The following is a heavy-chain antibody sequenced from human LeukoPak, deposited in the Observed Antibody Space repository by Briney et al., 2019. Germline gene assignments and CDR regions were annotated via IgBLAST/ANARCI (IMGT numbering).Heavy chain of an antibody. V-gene: IGHV4-59*01. CDR2: MYYSGSA. CDR1: GGSITSYY. CDR3: ARGPPSPESFIMITFGGPYFFDY. Sequence: SETLSLTCTVSGGSITSYYWSWIRQPPGKGLEWVGYMYYSGSANQNPSLESRVTISVDTSKNQFSLKLTSVTAGDTAVYYCARGPPSPESFIMITFGGPYFFDYWGQGTLVTVSS. D-gene: IGHD3-16*01. J-gene: IGHJ4*02.